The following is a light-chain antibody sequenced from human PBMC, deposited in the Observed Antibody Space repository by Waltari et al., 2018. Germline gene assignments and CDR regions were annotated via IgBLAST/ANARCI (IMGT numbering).Light chain of an antibody. CDR1: QSISSY. J-gene: IGKJ2*01. Sequence: DIQMTQSPSSLSASVGDRVTITCRASQSISSYLNWYQQKPGKAPKLLIYAASSLQSGVPSRFSGSGSGTDFTLTISSLQPEAFATYYCQQRYSTPRTFGQGTKLEIK. CDR2: AAS. V-gene: IGKV1-39*01. CDR3: QQRYSTPRT.